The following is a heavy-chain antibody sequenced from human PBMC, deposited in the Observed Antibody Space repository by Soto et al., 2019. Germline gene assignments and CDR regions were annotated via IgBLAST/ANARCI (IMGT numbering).Heavy chain of an antibody. V-gene: IGHV3-30-3*01. CDR3: ARDPTGSSGGPYYYYGMDV. CDR2: ISYDGSNK. J-gene: IGHJ6*02. CDR1: GFTFSSYA. Sequence: VQLVESGGGVVQPGRSLRLSCAASGFTFSSYAMHWVRQAPGKGLEWVAVISYDGSNKYYADSVKGRFTISRDNSKNTLYLQMNSLRAEDTAVYYCARDPTGSSGGPYYYYGMDVWGQGTTVTVSS. D-gene: IGHD2-15*01.